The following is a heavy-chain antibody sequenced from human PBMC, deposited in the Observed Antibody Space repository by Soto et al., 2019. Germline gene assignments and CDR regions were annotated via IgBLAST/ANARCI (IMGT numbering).Heavy chain of an antibody. CDR3: ARRDCSGGSCYSDREGWFDP. CDR2: INHSGST. CDR1: GGSISSYY. V-gene: IGHV4-59*12. J-gene: IGHJ5*02. D-gene: IGHD2-15*01. Sequence: SETLSLTCTVSGGSISSYYWSWIRQPPGKGLEWIGEINHSGSTNYNPSLKSRVTISVDTSKNQFSLKLSSVTAADTAVYYCARRDCSGGSCYSDREGWFDPWGQGTLVTVSS.